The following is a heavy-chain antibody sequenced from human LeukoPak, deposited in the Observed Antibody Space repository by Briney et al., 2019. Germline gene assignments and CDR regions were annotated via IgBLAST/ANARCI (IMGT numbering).Heavy chain of an antibody. J-gene: IGHJ4*02. CDR2: IYHSGST. CDR1: GGSISSGGYS. CDR3: ARSIFGVVTVFDY. V-gene: IGHV4-30-2*01. D-gene: IGHD3-3*01. Sequence: PSETLSLTCAVSGGSISSGGYSWSWIRQPPGKGLEWIGYIYHSGSTYYNPSLKSRVTISVDRSKNQFSLKLSSVTAADTAVYYCARSIFGVVTVFDYWGQGTLVTVSS.